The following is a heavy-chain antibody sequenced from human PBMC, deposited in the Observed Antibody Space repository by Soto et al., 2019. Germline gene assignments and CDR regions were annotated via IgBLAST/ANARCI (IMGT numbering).Heavy chain of an antibody. J-gene: IGHJ5*02. D-gene: IGHD3-9*01. CDR1: GGSINRGAYF. CDR3: ARGSWSYDYLTGYYNRGWFDP. Sequence: QVQLQESGPGLLKPSQTLSLTCTVSGGSINRGAYFWSWVRQPPAKGLEWIGYVHFSGVAYYNPSLKSRISRTVDTSKSQYSLDLKSVTAADTAVYYCARGSWSYDYLTGYYNRGWFDPWGQGAVVTVSS. V-gene: IGHV4-30-4*01. CDR2: VHFSGVA.